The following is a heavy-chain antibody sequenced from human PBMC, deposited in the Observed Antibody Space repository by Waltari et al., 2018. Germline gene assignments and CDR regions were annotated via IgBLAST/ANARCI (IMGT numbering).Heavy chain of an antibody. CDR1: GFTFGDHY. Sequence: QLVESGGGLVQPGGSLRLSCVGSGFTFGDHYFDWVRRAPGKGLEWVGRARDRPNSYTTEYAASVKNRFTISRDDSKNSLFLQMNNLKSEDTAMYYCARAYTGSPISRVFALDVWGQGTMVTVSS. V-gene: IGHV3-72*01. J-gene: IGHJ3*01. D-gene: IGHD1-26*01. CDR2: ARDRPNSYTT. CDR3: ARAYTGSPISRVFALDV.